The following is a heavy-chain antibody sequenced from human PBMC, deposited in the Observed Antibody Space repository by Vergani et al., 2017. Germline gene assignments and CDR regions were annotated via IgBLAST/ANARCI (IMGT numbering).Heavy chain of an antibody. D-gene: IGHD3-10*01. CDR2: IYTSGST. V-gene: IGHV4-61*02. CDR1: GGSISSGSYY. J-gene: IGHJ6*02. Sequence: QVQLQESGPGLVKPSQTLSLTCTVSGGSISSGSYYWSWIRQPAGKGLEWIGRIYTSGSTNYNPSLKSRVTISVDTSKNEFSQKLSSVTAADTAVYYCAGAGVGYGSGSSKYYYYYGMDVWGQGTTVTVSS. CDR3: AGAGVGYGSGSSKYYYYYGMDV.